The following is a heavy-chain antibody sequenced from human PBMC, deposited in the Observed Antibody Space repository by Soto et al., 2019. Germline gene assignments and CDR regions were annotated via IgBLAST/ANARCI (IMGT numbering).Heavy chain of an antibody. D-gene: IGHD3-22*01. CDR2: ISGSGGST. CDR3: AKDPPIYSYDSSGQFDY. J-gene: IGHJ4*02. V-gene: IGHV3-23*01. Sequence: GGSLRLSCAAAGFMFSSYGMSWVRQAPGKGLEWVSAISGSGGSTYYADSVKGRFTISRDNSKNTLYLQMNSLRAEDTAVYYCAKDPPIYSYDSSGQFDYWGQGTLVTVSS. CDR1: GFMFSSYG.